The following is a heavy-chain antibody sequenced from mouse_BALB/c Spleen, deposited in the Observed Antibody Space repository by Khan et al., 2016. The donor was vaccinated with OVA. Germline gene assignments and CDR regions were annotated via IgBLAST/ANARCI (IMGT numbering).Heavy chain of an antibody. V-gene: IGHV1-5*01. CDR3: TRNGFGNYESWDY. J-gene: IGHJ2*01. CDR2: IYPGNSDT. Sequence: VQLQQSGTVLARPGASVKMSCKASGYTFTSYCMHWVKQRPGQGLEWIGAIYPGNSDTNYNQKFKGKAKLTAVTSTSPAYMELNCLTNEDSAVNYCTRNGFGNYESWDYWGQGTTLTVSS. CDR1: GYTFTSYC. D-gene: IGHD2-1*01.